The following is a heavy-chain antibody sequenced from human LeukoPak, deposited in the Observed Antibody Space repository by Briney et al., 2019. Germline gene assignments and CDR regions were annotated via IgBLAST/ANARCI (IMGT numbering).Heavy chain of an antibody. Sequence: PGGSLRLSCAAPGFTFSNYATGWVRQAPGKGLEWVSTINDSGGRTHYADSVKGRFTISRDNSKNTLYLQMKSLRAEDTAVYYCDGADYWGQGTLVTVSS. CDR1: GFTFSNYA. V-gene: IGHV3-23*01. CDR2: INDSGGRT. CDR3: DGADY. J-gene: IGHJ4*02.